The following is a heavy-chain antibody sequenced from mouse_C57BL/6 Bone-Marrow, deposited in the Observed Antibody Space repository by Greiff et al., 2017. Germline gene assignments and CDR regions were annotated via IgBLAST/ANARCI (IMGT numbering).Heavy chain of an antibody. V-gene: IGHV5-15*04. Sequence: DVHLVESGGGLVQPGGSLKLSCAASGFTFSDYGMAWVRQAPRKGPAWVAFISNLAYSIYYADTVTGRFTISRENAKNTLYLEMSSRMSEDTTMYYCARRDGSSSWYAMDYWGQGTSVTVAS. CDR3: ARRDGSSSWYAMDY. CDR1: GFTFSDYG. CDR2: ISNLAYSI. J-gene: IGHJ4*01. D-gene: IGHD1-1*01.